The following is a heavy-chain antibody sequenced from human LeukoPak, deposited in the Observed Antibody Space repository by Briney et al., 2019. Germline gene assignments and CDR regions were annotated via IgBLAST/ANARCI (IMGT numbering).Heavy chain of an antibody. CDR2: IIPIFGTA. CDR1: GGTFSSYA. D-gene: IGHD2-2*01. J-gene: IGHJ4*02. Sequence: SVKVSCKASGGTFSSYAISWVRQAPGQGLGWMGGIIPIFGTANYAQKFQGRVTITADESTSTAYMELSSLRSEDTAVYYCARGDYCSSTSCYLTIDYWGQGTLVTVSS. CDR3: ARGDYCSSTSCYLTIDY. V-gene: IGHV1-69*13.